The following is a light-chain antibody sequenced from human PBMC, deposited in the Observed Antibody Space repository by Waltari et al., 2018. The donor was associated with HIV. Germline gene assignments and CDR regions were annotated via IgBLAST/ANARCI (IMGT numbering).Light chain of an antibody. V-gene: IGKV3-15*01. Sequence: EIVMTQSPATLSVSPGERATLSCRASQSVSSNLAWYQQKAGQAPRLLIYGASTRATGIPARFSGSGSGTEFNFTISGLQSEDFAVYYCQQCNNWPPKTFGQGTKVEIK. CDR3: QQCNNWPPKT. CDR2: GAS. J-gene: IGKJ1*01. CDR1: QSVSSN.